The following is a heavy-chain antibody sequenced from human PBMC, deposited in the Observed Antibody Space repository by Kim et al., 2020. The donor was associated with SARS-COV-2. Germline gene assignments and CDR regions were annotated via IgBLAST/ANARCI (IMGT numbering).Heavy chain of an antibody. CDR1: GVSISSSNW. V-gene: IGHV4-4*02. J-gene: IGHJ6*02. Sequence: SETLSLTCAVSGVSISSSNWWSWVRQPPGKGLEWIGEIYHSGSTNYNPSLKSRVTISVDKSKNQFSLKLSSVTAADTAVYYCAALRAIVVVPAAIYGMDDWGQGTTVTVSS. CDR2: IYHSGST. CDR3: AALRAIVVVPAAIYGMDD. D-gene: IGHD2-2*01.